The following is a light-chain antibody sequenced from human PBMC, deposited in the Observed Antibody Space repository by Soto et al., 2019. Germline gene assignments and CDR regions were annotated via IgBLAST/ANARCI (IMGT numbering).Light chain of an antibody. Sequence: DIQMTQSPSTLSASVGDRVTITCRASQSISSWLAWYQQKPGKAPKLLIYDASTLESGVPSRFSGSGSGTEFTLTISSLQPDDFATYYCQQYNSYHSFGQATK. J-gene: IGKJ1*01. CDR2: DAS. CDR3: QQYNSYHS. CDR1: QSISSW. V-gene: IGKV1-5*01.